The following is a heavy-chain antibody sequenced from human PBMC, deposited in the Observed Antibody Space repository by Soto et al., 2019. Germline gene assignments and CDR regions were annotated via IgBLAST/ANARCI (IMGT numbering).Heavy chain of an antibody. CDR2: ISYDGNYQ. V-gene: IGHV3-30*18. CDR3: AKDSSGAVDY. CDR1: GFSFRDYG. Sequence: QVQLVESGGGVVQPGRSLRLSCAASGFSFRDYGMHWVRQAPGKGLEWVAFISYDGNYQFYTDSVKGRFTISRDISKSTLYLQMNSLRPEDTAVYYCAKDSSGAVDYWGQGNLVTVSS. D-gene: IGHD6-19*01. J-gene: IGHJ4*01.